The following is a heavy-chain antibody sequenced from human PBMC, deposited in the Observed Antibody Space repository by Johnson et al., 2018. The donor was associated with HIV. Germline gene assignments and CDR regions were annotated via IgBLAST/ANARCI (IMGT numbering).Heavy chain of an antibody. V-gene: IGHV3-13*01. CDR1: GFTFSSYD. D-gene: IGHD6-13*01. CDR2: IGTVGDT. Sequence: VQLVESGGGVVQPGRSLRLSCAASGFTFSSYDMHWVRQATGKGLEWVSAIGTVGDTYYPGSVKGRFTISRENAKNSLYLQMNSLRAGDTAVYYCARGGAAAGGAFDIWGQGTMVTVSS. J-gene: IGHJ3*02. CDR3: ARGGAAAGGAFDI.